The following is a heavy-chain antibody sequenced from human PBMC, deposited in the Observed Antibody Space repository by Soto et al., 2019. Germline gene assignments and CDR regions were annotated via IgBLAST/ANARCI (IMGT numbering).Heavy chain of an antibody. Sequence: QVQLVESGGGVVQPGRSLRLSCGGSGFTFSSYGMRWVRQAPGKGLEWVAAISFDGSNGYYGDSVKCRFTISRDNSKNTLYLQMNSLRPEDTAVYYCAKDGNWELLPSTGMDVWGQGTTVTVSS. CDR1: GFTFSSYG. CDR3: AKDGNWELLPSTGMDV. D-gene: IGHD1-26*01. V-gene: IGHV3-30*18. J-gene: IGHJ6*02. CDR2: ISFDGSNG.